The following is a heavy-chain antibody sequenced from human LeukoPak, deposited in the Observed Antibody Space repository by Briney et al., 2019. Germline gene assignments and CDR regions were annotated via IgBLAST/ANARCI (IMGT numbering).Heavy chain of an antibody. CDR1: GGTFSSYA. D-gene: IGHD6-13*01. Sequence: ASVKVSCKASGGTFSSYAISWVRQAPGQGLEWMGGIIPIFGTANYAQKFQGRVTITTDESTSTAYMELSSLRSEDTAVYYCARADSSSWYDYYGMDVWGQGTTVTVSS. V-gene: IGHV1-69*05. CDR2: IIPIFGTA. CDR3: ARADSSSWYDYYGMDV. J-gene: IGHJ6*02.